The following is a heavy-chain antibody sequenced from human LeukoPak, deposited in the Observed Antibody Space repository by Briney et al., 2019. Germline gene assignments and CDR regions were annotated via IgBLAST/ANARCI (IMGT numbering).Heavy chain of an antibody. J-gene: IGHJ5*02. Sequence: PGGSLRLSCAASGFTFSSYWMSWVRQAPGKGLEWVANIKQDGSEKYYVDSVKGRFTISRDNAKNSLYLQMNSLRAEDTAVYYCARGTPIEISSGYYRAFWFDPWGQGTLVTVSS. V-gene: IGHV3-7*01. CDR2: IKQDGSEK. CDR1: GFTFSSYW. CDR3: ARGTPIEISSGYYRAFWFDP. D-gene: IGHD3-22*01.